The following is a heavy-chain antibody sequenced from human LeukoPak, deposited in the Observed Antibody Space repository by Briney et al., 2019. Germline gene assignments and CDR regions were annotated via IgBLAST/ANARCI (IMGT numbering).Heavy chain of an antibody. V-gene: IGHV3-30*18. Sequence: GRSLRLSCAASGFTFSSYGMHWVRQAPGKGLEWVAVISYDGSNKYYADSVKGRFTISRDNSKNTLYLQMNSLRAEDTAVYYCAKDDKLWSGELFNFDYWGQGTLVTVSS. CDR1: GFTFSSYG. J-gene: IGHJ4*02. D-gene: IGHD3-10*01. CDR2: ISYDGSNK. CDR3: AKDDKLWSGELFNFDY.